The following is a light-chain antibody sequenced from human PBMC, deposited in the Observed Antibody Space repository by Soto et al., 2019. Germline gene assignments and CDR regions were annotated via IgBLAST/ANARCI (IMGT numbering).Light chain of an antibody. CDR3: MQALQTPPT. CDR1: QSLLHSNGYNY. J-gene: IGKJ5*01. CDR2: LGS. V-gene: IGKV2-28*01. Sequence: DIVMTQSPLSLPVTPGEPASISCRYSQSLLHSNGYNYLDWYLQKPGQSPQLLIYLGSNRASGVPDRFSGSGSGTDFTLKIIRVEAEDVGVYYCMQALQTPPTFGQGTRLEIK.